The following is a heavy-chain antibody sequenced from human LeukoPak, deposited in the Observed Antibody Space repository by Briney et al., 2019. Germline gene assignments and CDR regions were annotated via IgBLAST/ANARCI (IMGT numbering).Heavy chain of an antibody. D-gene: IGHD6-6*01. CDR1: GFTFSSYA. J-gene: IGHJ5*02. CDR2: ISGSGGST. V-gene: IGHV3-23*01. CDR3: AKSLSGYSSSIGRFDP. Sequence: GGSLRLSCAASGFTFSSYAMSWVRQAPGKGLEWVSAISGSGGSTYYADSVKGRFTISRDNSKNTLYLQMNSLRAEDTAVYYCAKSLSGYSSSIGRFDPWDQGTLVTVSS.